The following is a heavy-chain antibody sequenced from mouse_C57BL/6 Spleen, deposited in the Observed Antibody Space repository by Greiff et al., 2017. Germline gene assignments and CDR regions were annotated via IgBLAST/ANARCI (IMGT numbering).Heavy chain of an antibody. V-gene: IGHV14-3*01. J-gene: IGHJ4*01. CDR2: IDPANGNT. CDR3: ARCDLYGGNAFDF. Sequence: VQLQQSVAELVRPGASVKLSCTASGYNIKNTYMHWVKQRPEQGLEWIGRIDPANGNTKYAQKFKGKATMTADKSSNTAYLQLSSLTSEDTAIYYCARCDLYGGNAFDFWGQGTSVTVSS. D-gene: IGHD1-1*02. CDR1: GYNIKNTY.